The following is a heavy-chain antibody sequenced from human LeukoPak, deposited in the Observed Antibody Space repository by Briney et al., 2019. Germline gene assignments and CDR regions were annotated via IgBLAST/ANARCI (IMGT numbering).Heavy chain of an antibody. CDR3: AKDSTRYCSSTSCYEADY. V-gene: IGHV3-30*02. CDR2: IRYDGSNK. D-gene: IGHD2-2*01. CDR1: GFTFSSYW. Sequence: GGSLRLSCAASGFTFSSYWMSWVRQAPGKGLEWVAFIRYDGSNKYYADSVKGRFTISRDNSKNTLYLQMNSLRAEDTAVYYCAKDSTRYCSSTSCYEADYWGQGTLVTVSS. J-gene: IGHJ4*02.